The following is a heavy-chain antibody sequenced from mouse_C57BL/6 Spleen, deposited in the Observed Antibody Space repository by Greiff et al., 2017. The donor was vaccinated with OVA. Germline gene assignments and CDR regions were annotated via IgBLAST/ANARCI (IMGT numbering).Heavy chain of an antibody. Sequence: VQLQQSGPELVKPGASVKISCKASGYTFTDYYMNWVKQSHGKSLEWIGDINPNNGGTRYNQKFKGKATLTVDKSSSTAYMELRSLTSEDSSVDYCARVGPYAMDYWGQGTSVTVST. CDR2: INPNNGGT. CDR3: ARVGPYAMDY. J-gene: IGHJ4*01. CDR1: GYTFTDYY. V-gene: IGHV1-26*01.